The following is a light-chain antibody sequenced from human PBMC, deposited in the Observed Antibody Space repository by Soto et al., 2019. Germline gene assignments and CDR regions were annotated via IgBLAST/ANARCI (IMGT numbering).Light chain of an antibody. CDR3: SSYTGSNTLIYV. V-gene: IGLV2-14*03. CDR1: SRGVGGYNY. CDR2: VVS. J-gene: IGLJ1*01. Sequence: QSALTQPASVSGSPGQSISISCTGTSRGVGGYNYDSWYPQHPGNAPKVIIYVVSNRPSGFSKRFSASQSGNTASLTVSGLQAEDEGYYYCSSYTGSNTLIYVFGTGTKLTVL.